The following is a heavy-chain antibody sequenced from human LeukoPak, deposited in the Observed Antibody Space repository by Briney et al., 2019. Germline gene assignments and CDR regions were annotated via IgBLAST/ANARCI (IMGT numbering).Heavy chain of an antibody. CDR3: ARIYSTWFDS. Sequence: ASVKVSCKASGYTFTNYYMHWVRQAPGQGLEWMGIFNPSGGSTTSAQKFQGRVTMTRDTSTSTVYMELSGLRSEDTAVYYCARIYSTWFDSWGQGTLVTVSS. V-gene: IGHV1-46*01. CDR2: FNPSGGST. D-gene: IGHD3-3*01. J-gene: IGHJ5*01. CDR1: GYTFTNYY.